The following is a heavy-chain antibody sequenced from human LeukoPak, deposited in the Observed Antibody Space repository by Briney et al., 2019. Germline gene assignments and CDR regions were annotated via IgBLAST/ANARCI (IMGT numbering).Heavy chain of an antibody. CDR2: IWYGGSNK. D-gene: IGHD3-3*01. V-gene: IGHV3-33*01. J-gene: IGHJ3*02. CDR1: GGTFSSYG. CDR3: ARGRFLEWLLSNDAFDI. Sequence: SCKASGGTFSSYGMHWVRQAPGKGLEWVAVIWYGGSNKYYADSVKGRFTISRDNSKNTLYLQMNSLRAEDTAVYYCARGRFLEWLLSNDAFDIWGQGTMVTVSS.